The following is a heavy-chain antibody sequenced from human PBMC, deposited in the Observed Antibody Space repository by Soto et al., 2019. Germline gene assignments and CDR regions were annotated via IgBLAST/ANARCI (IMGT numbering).Heavy chain of an antibody. J-gene: IGHJ6*02. CDR2: MSPNSDNT. CDR1: GYTFSRYD. CDR3: ARASPYSGSYYYGLDV. Sequence: ASVKVSCKASGYTFSRYDINWVRQATGQGLEWMGWMSPNSDNTGYTQRFQGRVTMTRNTSISTAYMELSSLRSEDTAVYYCARASPYSGSYYYGLDVWGQGTTVTVSS. V-gene: IGHV1-8*01. D-gene: IGHD1-26*01.